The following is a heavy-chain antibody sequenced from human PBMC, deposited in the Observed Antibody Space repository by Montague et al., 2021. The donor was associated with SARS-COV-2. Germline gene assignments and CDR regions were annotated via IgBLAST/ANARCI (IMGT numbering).Heavy chain of an antibody. Sequence: SETLSLTCTVSGESISSDRYYWGWIRQPPGKGLEWIASINYSGDTYYNPSLKSRVTISIDTSWHQFSLKVNSVTAADTAVYYCARPGSTSGWFYFDDWGHGTLATVSS. J-gene: IGHJ4*01. CDR3: ARPGSTSGWFYFDD. D-gene: IGHD6-19*01. V-gene: IGHV4-39*01. CDR2: INYSGDT. CDR1: GESISSDRYY.